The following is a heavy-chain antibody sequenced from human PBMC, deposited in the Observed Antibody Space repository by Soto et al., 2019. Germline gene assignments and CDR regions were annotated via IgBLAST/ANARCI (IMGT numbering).Heavy chain of an antibody. Sequence: ASVKVSCKASGYTFSNFDINWVRQAPGQGLEWVGWMDPRNGNTGYAEKFQGRVTLTGNTATSTAHMELTSLRSEDTAVYYCARDLGDFRASSGAFLYVLDVWGQGTTVTLSS. J-gene: IGHJ6*02. D-gene: IGHD3-3*01. V-gene: IGHV1-8*01. CDR3: ARDLGDFRASSGAFLYVLDV. CDR1: GYTFSNFD. CDR2: MDPRNGNT.